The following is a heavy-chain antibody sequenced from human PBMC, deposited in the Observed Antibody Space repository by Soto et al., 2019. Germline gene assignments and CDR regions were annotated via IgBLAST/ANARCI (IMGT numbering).Heavy chain of an antibody. CDR3: ARAGASSGAYYYYYYGMDV. CDR2: INHSGST. J-gene: IGHJ6*02. D-gene: IGHD1-26*01. V-gene: IGHV4-34*01. CDR1: GGSFSGYY. Sequence: TSETLSLTCAVYGGSFSGYYWSWIRQPPGKGLEWIGEINHSGSTNYNPSLKSRVTISVDTSKNQFSLKLSSVTAADTAVYYCARAGASSGAYYYYYYGMDVWGQGTTVTVSS.